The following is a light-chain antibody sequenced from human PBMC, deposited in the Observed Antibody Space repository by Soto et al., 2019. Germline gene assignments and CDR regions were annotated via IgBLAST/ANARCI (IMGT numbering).Light chain of an antibody. CDR1: SSDVGAYNY. CDR2: GVT. Sequence: QSVLTQPASVSGSPGQSVTISCTGTSSDVGAYNYVSWYQQYPGKAPKLMIYGVTNRPSGVSNRFSGSKTGNTASLTISGLQAEDEADYYCFSHRGGDSHVFGSGTKVIV. V-gene: IGLV2-14*01. J-gene: IGLJ1*01. CDR3: FSHRGGDSHV.